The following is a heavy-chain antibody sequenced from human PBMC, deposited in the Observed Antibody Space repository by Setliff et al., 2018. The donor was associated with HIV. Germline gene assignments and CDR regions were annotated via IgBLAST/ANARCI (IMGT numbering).Heavy chain of an antibody. CDR2: IIPFLGTA. CDR3: AGDLTEVTSTSRRYYYYMAV. V-gene: IGHV1-69*13. CDR1: GGTFSKFA. D-gene: IGHD4-17*01. J-gene: IGHJ6*03. Sequence: GASVKVSCKTSGGTFSKFAITWVRQAPGQGLEWMGGIIPFLGTANYAQQFQGRVTISADESTNTAYMELSSLTPDDTAVYFCAGDLTEVTSTSRRYYYYMAVWGKGTTVTVSS.